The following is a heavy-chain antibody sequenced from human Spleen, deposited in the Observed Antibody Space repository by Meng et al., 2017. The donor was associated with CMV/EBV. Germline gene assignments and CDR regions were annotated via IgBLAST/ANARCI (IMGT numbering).Heavy chain of an antibody. CDR1: GYTFTGYF. V-gene: IGHV1-2*02. Sequence: ASVKVSCQASGYTFTGYFIHWVRQAPGQGLEWMGWINPKTGGTNYAQNFQGRVTMTRDTSISTSYMELSRLRSDDTAVYYCARERGYCTNGVCRNWFDPWGQGTLVTVSS. D-gene: IGHD2-8*01. J-gene: IGHJ5*02. CDR3: ARERGYCTNGVCRNWFDP. CDR2: INPKTGGT.